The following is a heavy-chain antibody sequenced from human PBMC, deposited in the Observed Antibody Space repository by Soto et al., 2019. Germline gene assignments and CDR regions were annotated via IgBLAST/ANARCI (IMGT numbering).Heavy chain of an antibody. D-gene: IGHD2-8*01. J-gene: IGHJ4*02. CDR2: ISYDGSNK. V-gene: IGHV3-30-3*01. CDR3: ARDHRAYYYCTNGVCYTNYFDY. Sequence: QVQLVESGGGVVQPRRSLRLSCAASGFTFSSYAMHWVRQAPGKGLEWVAVISYDGSNKYYADSVKGRFTISRDNSKNTLYLQMNSLRAEDPAVYYCARDHRAYYYCTNGVCYTNYFDYWGQGTLVTVSS. CDR1: GFTFSSYA.